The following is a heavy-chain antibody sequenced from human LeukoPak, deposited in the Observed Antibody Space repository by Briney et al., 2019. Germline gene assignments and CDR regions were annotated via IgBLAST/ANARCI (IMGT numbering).Heavy chain of an antibody. D-gene: IGHD3-22*01. CDR2: ISSSSSYI. V-gene: IGHV3-21*01. Sequence: GGSLRLSCAASGFTFSSYSMNWVRQAPGKGLEWVSSISSSSSYIYYADSVKGRFTISKDNSKNMLYLQMNSLRAEDTAVYCCARVGGYYSDYWGQGTLVTVSS. J-gene: IGHJ4*02. CDR1: GFTFSSYS. CDR3: ARVGGYYSDY.